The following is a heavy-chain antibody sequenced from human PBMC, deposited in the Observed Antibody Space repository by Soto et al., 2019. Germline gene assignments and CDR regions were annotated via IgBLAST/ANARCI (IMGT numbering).Heavy chain of an antibody. J-gene: IGHJ3*02. CDR3: AKDEGLANWGTDAFDI. CDR1: GFTFSSYA. V-gene: IGHV3-23*01. D-gene: IGHD7-27*01. CDR2: ISGSGGST. Sequence: GESLKISCAASGFTFSSYAMSWVRQAPGKGLEWVSAISGSGGSTYYADSVKGRFTISRDNSKNTLYLQMNSLRAEDTAVYYCAKDEGLANWGTDAFDIWGQGTMVTVSS.